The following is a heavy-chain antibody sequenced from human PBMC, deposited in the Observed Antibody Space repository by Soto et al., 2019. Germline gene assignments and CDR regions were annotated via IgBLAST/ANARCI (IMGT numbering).Heavy chain of an antibody. CDR1: GFTLSNIG. V-gene: IGHV3-30*18. D-gene: IGHD2-21*01. J-gene: IGHJ5*02. CDR3: ENVSGGERLAAFFDP. CDR2: ISAGGITK. Sequence: QVQLVESGGGVVQPGTSLRLACAASGFTLSNIGMQWVRQAPGKGLEWVAVISAGGITKYYADSVKGRFTISRDNSKNTLFLQMNSLRTEDTAVYYCENVSGGERLAAFFDPWGKGTLVTVSA.